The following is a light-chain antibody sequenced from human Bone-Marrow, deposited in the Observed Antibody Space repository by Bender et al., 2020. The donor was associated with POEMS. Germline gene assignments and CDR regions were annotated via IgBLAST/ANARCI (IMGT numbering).Light chain of an antibody. V-gene: IGLV2-14*01. J-gene: IGLJ1*01. CDR2: EVS. CDR1: TSDVGGYDY. Sequence: QSALTQPASVSGSPGQSITISCTGTTSDVGGYDYVSWYQQQPGKAPKLMIYEVSSRPSGVSPRFSGSKSGNTASLTISGLQAEDDADYYCSSYTSSNTLVFGTGTKVTVL. CDR3: SSYTSSNTLV.